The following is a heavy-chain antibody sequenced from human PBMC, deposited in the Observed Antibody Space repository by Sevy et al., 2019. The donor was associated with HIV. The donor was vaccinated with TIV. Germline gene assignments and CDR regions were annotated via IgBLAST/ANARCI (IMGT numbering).Heavy chain of an antibody. D-gene: IGHD3-3*01. V-gene: IGHV3-66*01. J-gene: IGHJ4*02. CDR1: GFSVNSNY. CDR3: ARGGTIFGLVRHYFDY. CDR2: IYSNGST. Sequence: GGSLRLSCAASGFSVNSNYMTWVRQAPGKGLDWVSIIYSNGSTKYGDALKGRVTISRDNSKNTMYLQMTSLRVEDTAGYYGARGGTIFGLVRHYFDYWGQGTLVTVSS.